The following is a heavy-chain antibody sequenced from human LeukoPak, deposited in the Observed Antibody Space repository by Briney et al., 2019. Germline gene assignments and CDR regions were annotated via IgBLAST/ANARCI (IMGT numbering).Heavy chain of an antibody. V-gene: IGHV3-30*18. CDR2: ISYDGSNK. Sequence: GGSLRLSCAASGFTFSSYGMHWVRQAPGKGLEWVAVISYDGSNKYYADSVKGRFTISRDNSKNTLYLQMNSLRAEDTAVYYCAKDRSAVDSSGWYYFDYWGQGTLVTVSS. D-gene: IGHD6-19*01. CDR1: GFTFSSYG. J-gene: IGHJ4*02. CDR3: AKDRSAVDSSGWYYFDY.